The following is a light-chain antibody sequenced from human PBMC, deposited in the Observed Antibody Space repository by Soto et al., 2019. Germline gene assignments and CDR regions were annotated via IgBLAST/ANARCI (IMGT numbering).Light chain of an antibody. J-gene: IGLJ3*02. V-gene: IGLV2-8*01. CDR3: SSFASSNTWV. Sequence: QSALTQPPSASGSPGQSVTITCTVTRSDVGAYNYVSWYQQHAGKAPKLVIYEVTKRPSGVPDRFSGSKSANTASLTVSGLQAEDEADYYCSSFASSNTWVFGGGTKLTVL. CDR2: EVT. CDR1: RSDVGAYNY.